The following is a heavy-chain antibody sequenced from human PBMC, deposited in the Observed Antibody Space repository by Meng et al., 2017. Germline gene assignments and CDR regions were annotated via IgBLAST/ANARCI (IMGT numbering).Heavy chain of an antibody. CDR3: LDEAPRSDY. CDR1: GFTFNNYW. CDR2: ISGDGSIT. Sequence: HLLASWGGLVPSGGSRVLSCEACGFTFNNYWMNWVRQVPGKGLGWVSRISGDGSITNYADSVKGRFTISRDNAKNTLYLQMNSLRPEDTAVYYCLDEAPRSDYWGQGSLVTVSS. J-gene: IGHJ4*02. D-gene: IGHD1-1*01. V-gene: IGHV3-74*01.